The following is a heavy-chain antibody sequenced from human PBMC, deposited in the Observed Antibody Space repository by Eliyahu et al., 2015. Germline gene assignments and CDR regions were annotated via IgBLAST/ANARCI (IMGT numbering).Heavy chain of an antibody. D-gene: IGHD2-21*02. J-gene: IGHJ6*02. CDR3: ARAQTYCGDNCFSDGLGV. Sequence: QVHLVESGGGLVKPGGSLRLSCAASGFTFRXYYMSWIRQAPGKGLESVSYISSSSGYANYADSVKGRFTISRDDAKNSLYLQMNSLRAEDTAVYYCARAQTYCGDNCFSDGLGVWGQGTTVTVSS. CDR2: ISSSSGYA. V-gene: IGHV3-11*06. CDR1: GFTFRXYY.